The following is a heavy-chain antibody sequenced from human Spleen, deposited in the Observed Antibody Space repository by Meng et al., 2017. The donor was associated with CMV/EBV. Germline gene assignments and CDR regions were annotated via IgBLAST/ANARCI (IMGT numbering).Heavy chain of an antibody. V-gene: IGHV2-5*02. CDR2: IFWDYDK. CDR3: AHLTSSGYDVGAGEHFDY. Sequence: LSTISVGVGWIRQSPGKAVEWLALIFWDYDKRYSPSLKSRLTITKDPSHHQVVLTLTNMDPVDTGPYYCAHLTSSGYDVGAGEHFDYWGQGTLVTVSS. D-gene: IGHD2-2*03. CDR1: LSTISVG. J-gene: IGHJ4*02.